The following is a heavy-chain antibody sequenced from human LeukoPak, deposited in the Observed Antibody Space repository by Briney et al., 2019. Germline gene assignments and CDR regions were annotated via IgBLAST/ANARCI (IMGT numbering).Heavy chain of an antibody. CDR3: ARPVTAVVPAATYNWFDP. CDR2: IYYSGST. Sequence: TPSETLSLTCTVSGGSISSSSYYWGWIRQPPGKGLEWIGSIYYSGSTYYNPSLKSRVTLSVDTSKNQFSLKLSSVTAADTAVYYCARPVTAVVPAATYNWFDPWGQGTLVTVSS. J-gene: IGHJ5*02. V-gene: IGHV4-39*01. D-gene: IGHD2-2*01. CDR1: GGSISSSSYY.